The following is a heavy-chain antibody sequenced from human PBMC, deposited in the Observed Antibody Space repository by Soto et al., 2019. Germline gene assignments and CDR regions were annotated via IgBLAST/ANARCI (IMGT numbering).Heavy chain of an antibody. CDR3: ARRRGAPRKDWFDP. Sequence: QVPLVQSGAEVKKPGASVKVSCKASGYTFTSYDINWVRQATGQGLAWMGWMNPHSGNTGYAQKFQGRVTMTRNTSISTAYMELSSLRSGDTAVYYCARRRGAPRKDWFDPWGQGTLVTVSS. J-gene: IGHJ5*02. CDR1: GYTFTSYD. D-gene: IGHD2-15*01. CDR2: MNPHSGNT. V-gene: IGHV1-8*01.